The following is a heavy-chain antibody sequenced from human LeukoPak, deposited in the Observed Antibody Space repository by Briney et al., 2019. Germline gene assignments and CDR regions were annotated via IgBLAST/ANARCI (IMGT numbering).Heavy chain of an antibody. D-gene: IGHD3-22*01. CDR2: IYYSGST. CDR1: GGSISSYY. Sequence: MPSETLSLTCTVSGGSISSYYWSWIRQRPGKGREWIGYIYYSGSTNYNPSLKSRVTISVDTSKNQFSLKLSSVTAADTAVYYCANGGYYPYNWFDPWGQGTLVTVSS. V-gene: IGHV4-59*01. CDR3: ANGGYYPYNWFDP. J-gene: IGHJ5*02.